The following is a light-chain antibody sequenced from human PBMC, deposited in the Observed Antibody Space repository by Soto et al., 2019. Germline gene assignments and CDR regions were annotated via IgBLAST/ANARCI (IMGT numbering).Light chain of an antibody. CDR3: SAYTARSTLV. J-gene: IGLJ7*01. V-gene: IGLV2-14*01. CDR1: MRDVGAYNL. Sequence: QSVLTQPASVSESAGQSITISCSGTMRDVGAYNLVSWYQQHPGTAPKLIIYEVRNRPSGISSRFSGSRSGNTASLTISGLQSEDEGDYYCSAYTARSTLVFGGGTQLTVL. CDR2: EVR.